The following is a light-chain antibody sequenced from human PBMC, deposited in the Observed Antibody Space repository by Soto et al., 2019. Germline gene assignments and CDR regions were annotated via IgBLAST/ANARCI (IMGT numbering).Light chain of an antibody. J-gene: IGKJ1*01. Sequence: AIQMPQSPSSLSASVGARVPITCRASQGIRNDLGWYQQKPGKAPKLLIYAASSLQSGVPSRFSGSGSGTDFTLTISSLQPEEFAVYYCQQYGSSPWTVGQGTKVDIK. CDR2: AAS. V-gene: IGKV1-6*01. CDR1: QGIRND. CDR3: QQYGSSPWT.